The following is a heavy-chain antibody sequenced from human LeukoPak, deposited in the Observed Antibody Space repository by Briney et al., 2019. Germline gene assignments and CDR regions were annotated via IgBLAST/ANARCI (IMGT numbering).Heavy chain of an antibody. CDR2: ISDDGRNK. CDR3: ARDRGYSGSSLFDN. D-gene: IGHD1-26*01. J-gene: IGHJ4*02. V-gene: IGHV3-30*03. Sequence: GGSLRLSCAASGFTFSRYAMHWVRQAPGKGLEWVAVISDDGRNKYYGDPAEGRFTISRDNSKNTLYVQMNSLRPEDMAVYYCARDRGYSGSSLFDNWGQGTLVTVSS. CDR1: GFTFSRYA.